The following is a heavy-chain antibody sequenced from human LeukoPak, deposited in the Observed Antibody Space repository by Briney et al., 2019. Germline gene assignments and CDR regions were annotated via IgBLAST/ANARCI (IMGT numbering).Heavy chain of an antibody. D-gene: IGHD7-27*01. J-gene: IGHJ3*02. V-gene: IGHV1-2*02. Sequence: ASVKVSCKASGDTFTVYHMHWVRQAPGQGVEWMGWINPTSGDTNYLQKFQGRVIMTRDTSISTAYMELSRVRSDDTAVYYCARGDGDGPARRAFDIWGQGTMVTVSS. CDR3: ARGDGDGPARRAFDI. CDR1: GDTFTVYH. CDR2: INPTSGDT.